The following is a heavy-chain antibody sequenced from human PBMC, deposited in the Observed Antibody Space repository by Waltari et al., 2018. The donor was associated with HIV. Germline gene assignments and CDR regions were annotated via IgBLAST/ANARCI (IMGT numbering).Heavy chain of an antibody. Sequence: QLQLQESGSGLVKPSQTLSLTCAVPGGSISSGGYSWSWIRPPPAKGLEWIGYIYHSGSTYYNPSLKSRVTISVDRSKNQFSLKLSSVTAADTAVYYCVRGRYYDSSGYYYYYFDYWGQGTLVTVSS. D-gene: IGHD3-22*01. J-gene: IGHJ4*02. CDR2: IYHSGST. CDR1: GGSISSGGYS. CDR3: VRGRYYDSSGYYYYYFDY. V-gene: IGHV4-30-2*01.